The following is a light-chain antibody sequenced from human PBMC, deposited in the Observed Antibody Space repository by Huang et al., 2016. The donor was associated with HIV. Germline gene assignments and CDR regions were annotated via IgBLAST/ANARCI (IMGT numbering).Light chain of an antibody. CDR1: QSLLRSSGYNY. Sequence: DIVMTQSPLSLPATPGAPAFISCNSSQSLLRSSGYNYLDWYLQNPGQSPQLLIYWGSSRSSGVPDRCSGIGAGTDFTLRISRVEAEDVGVYYCMQGLQTPYTFGQGTNLEI. CDR2: WGS. J-gene: IGKJ2*01. CDR3: MQGLQTPYT. V-gene: IGKV2-28*01.